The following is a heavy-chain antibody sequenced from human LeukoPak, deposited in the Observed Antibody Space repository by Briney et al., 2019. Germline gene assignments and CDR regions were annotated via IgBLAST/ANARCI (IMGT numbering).Heavy chain of an antibody. Sequence: GGSLRLSCTDSGFTFSMYWMSWVRQAPGKGLEWLASIKPDGSAAIYVDSMKGRFTISRDNAKNSLCLQMNSLTVEDTAVYYCATHSDWRFDFWGQGTLVTVSS. CDR1: GFTFSMYW. CDR2: IKPDGSAA. D-gene: IGHD6-19*01. V-gene: IGHV3-7*01. J-gene: IGHJ4*02. CDR3: ATHSDWRFDF.